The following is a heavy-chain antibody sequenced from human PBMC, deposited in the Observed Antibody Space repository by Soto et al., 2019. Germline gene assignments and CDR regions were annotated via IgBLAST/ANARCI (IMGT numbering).Heavy chain of an antibody. V-gene: IGHV1-69*13. D-gene: IGHD2-2*01. Sequence: SVKVSCKASGGTFSSYAISWVRQAPGQGLEWMGGIIPIFGTANYAQKFQGRVTITADESTSTAYMGLSSLRSEDTAVYYCARAYQLLSSWFDPWGQGTLVTVSS. J-gene: IGHJ5*02. CDR1: GGTFSSYA. CDR3: ARAYQLLSSWFDP. CDR2: IIPIFGTA.